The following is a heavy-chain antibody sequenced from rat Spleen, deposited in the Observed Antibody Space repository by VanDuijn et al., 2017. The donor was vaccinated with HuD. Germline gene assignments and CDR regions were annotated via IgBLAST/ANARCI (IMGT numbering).Heavy chain of an antibody. CDR3: ATRDKNWGY. CDR2: ISTDGGNT. Sequence: EVQVLESGGGLVQPGNSLKLSCATSGFTFSNSGMAWVRQAPTKGLEWVASISTDGGNTYYRDSVKGRFTISRDNAKNTLYLQMDSLRSEDTATYYCATRDKNWGYWGQGVMVTVSS. J-gene: IGHJ2*01. CDR1: GFTFSNSG. D-gene: IGHD5-1*01. V-gene: IGHV5S13*01.